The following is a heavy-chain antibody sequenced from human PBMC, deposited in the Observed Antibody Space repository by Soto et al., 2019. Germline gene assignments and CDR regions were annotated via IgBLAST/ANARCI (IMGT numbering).Heavy chain of an antibody. CDR2: IITIFGTA. V-gene: IGHV1-69*13. Sequence: GASVKVSCKASGGTFSSYAISWVRQAPGQGLEWMEGIITIFGTANYAQKFQGRVTITADESTSTAYMELSSLRSEDTAVYYCAGVGTMGYYYYYGMDVWGQGTTVTVSS. D-gene: IGHD2-2*01. CDR1: GGTFSSYA. J-gene: IGHJ6*02. CDR3: AGVGTMGYYYYYGMDV.